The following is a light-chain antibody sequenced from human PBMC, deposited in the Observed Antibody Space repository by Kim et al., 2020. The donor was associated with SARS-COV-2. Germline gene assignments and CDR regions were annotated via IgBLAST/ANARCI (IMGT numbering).Light chain of an antibody. CDR1: KLVDKY. Sequence: VSPGQTASITCSGDKLVDKYACWYQQKPGQSPVLVIYQDSKRPSGIPERFSGSDSGNTATLTISGTQAIDEADYYCQAWDSSTGVFGTGTKVAVL. J-gene: IGLJ1*01. V-gene: IGLV3-1*01. CDR2: QDS. CDR3: QAWDSSTGV.